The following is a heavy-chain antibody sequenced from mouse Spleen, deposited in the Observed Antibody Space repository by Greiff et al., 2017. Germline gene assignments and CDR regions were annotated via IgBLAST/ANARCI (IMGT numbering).Heavy chain of an antibody. CDR2: IDPSDSYT. CDR1: GYTFTSYW. CDR3: AGYGKGTWFAY. V-gene: IGHV1-50*01. Sequence: VQLQQPGAELVKPGASVKLSCKASGYTFTSYWMQWVKQRPGQGLEWIGEIDPSDSYTNYNQKFKGKATLTVDTSSSTAYMQLSSLTSEDSAVYYCAGYGKGTWFAYWGQGTLVTVSA. D-gene: IGHD2-1*01. J-gene: IGHJ3*01.